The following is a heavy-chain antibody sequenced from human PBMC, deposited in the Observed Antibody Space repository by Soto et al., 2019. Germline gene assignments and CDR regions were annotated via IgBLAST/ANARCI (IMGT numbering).Heavy chain of an antibody. CDR3: ARHATPYKSNWLPYFDF. CDR1: GYIFTSYW. V-gene: IGHV5-10-1*01. D-gene: IGHD3-9*01. Sequence: GESLKISCKGSGYIFTSYWINWVRQMPGKGLEWMGRIDPSDTHTNYSPSFQGHVTISTDNSISTAYLQWSSLKASDTAMYYCARHATPYKSNWLPYFDFWGQGALVTVSS. CDR2: IDPSDTHT. J-gene: IGHJ4*02.